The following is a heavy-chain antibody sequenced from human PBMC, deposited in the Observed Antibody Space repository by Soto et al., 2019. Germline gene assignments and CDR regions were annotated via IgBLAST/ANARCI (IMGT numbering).Heavy chain of an antibody. J-gene: IGHJ4*02. V-gene: IGHV3-7*01. CDR1: GFTFSSFW. Sequence: GGTLRLSCAGSGFTFSSFWMSWVRQAPGKGLEWVANIKQDGSEKYYVDSVKGRFSISRDNAKNSLYLQMNSLRAEDTAVYYCARDLRGYCISTSCYMLGDYFDYRCQGTLVT. CDR2: IKQDGSEK. D-gene: IGHD2-2*02. CDR3: ARDLRGYCISTSCYMLGDYFDY.